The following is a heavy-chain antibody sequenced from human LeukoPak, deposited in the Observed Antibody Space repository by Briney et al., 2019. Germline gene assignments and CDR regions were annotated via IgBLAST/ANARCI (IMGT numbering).Heavy chain of an antibody. J-gene: IGHJ4*02. CDR3: SRGPSTTLTHY. Sequence: GGSLRLSCAASGFAFSSYWMTWVRQAPGKGLEWVANIKPDGSRKQYVDSVKGRFTISRDNAMNFLDLEMSGLRVEDTAVYYCSRGPSTTLTHYWGQGTLVTVSS. CDR1: GFAFSSYW. CDR2: IKPDGSRK. D-gene: IGHD1-1*01. V-gene: IGHV3-7*01.